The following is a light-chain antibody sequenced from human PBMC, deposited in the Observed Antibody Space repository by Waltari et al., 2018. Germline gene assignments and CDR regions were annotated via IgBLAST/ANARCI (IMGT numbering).Light chain of an antibody. CDR2: DVS. CDR3: SSYTSSSNVV. J-gene: IGLJ2*01. V-gene: IGLV2-14*03. Sequence: QSALTQPASVSGSPGKSITISCPGTSSDVGGYNYVSWYQHHPGKAPKLMIYDVSKRPSGVSNRFSGSKSGNTASLTISGLQAEDEADYYCSSYTSSSNVVFGGGTKLTVL. CDR1: SSDVGGYNY.